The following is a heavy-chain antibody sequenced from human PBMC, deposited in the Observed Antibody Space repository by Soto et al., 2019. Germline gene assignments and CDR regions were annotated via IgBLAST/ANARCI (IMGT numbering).Heavy chain of an antibody. CDR2: INAGNGNT. J-gene: IGHJ4*02. V-gene: IGHV1-3*01. Sequence: QVQLVQSGAEVKKPGASVKVSCKASGYTFTSYAMHWVRQAPGQRLEWMGWINAGNGNTKYSQKFQGRVTITRDTSANTAYMELSSLRSEDTAVYYCARGSGSYYFDYWGQGTLVTVSS. CDR1: GYTFTSYA. CDR3: ARGSGSYYFDY. D-gene: IGHD1-26*01.